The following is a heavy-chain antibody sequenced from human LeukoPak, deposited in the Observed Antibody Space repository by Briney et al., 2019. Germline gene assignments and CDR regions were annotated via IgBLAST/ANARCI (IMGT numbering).Heavy chain of an antibody. D-gene: IGHD2-2*01. CDR2: INHSGST. CDR3: ASRGCSSTSCYERGHWFDP. V-gene: IGHV4-34*01. J-gene: IGHJ5*02. Sequence: SETLSLTCAVYGGSFSGYYWSWIRQPPGKGLEWIGEINHSGSTNYNPSLKSRVTISVDTPKNQFSLKLSSVTAADTAVYYCASRGCSSTSCYERGHWFDPWGQGTLVTVSS. CDR1: GGSFSGYY.